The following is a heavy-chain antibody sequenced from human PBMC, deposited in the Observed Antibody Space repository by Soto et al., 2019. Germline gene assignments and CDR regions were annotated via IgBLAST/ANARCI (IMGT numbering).Heavy chain of an antibody. Sequence: QVQLQESGPGLVKPSETLSLTCTVSGASISSYYWSWIRQPPGKGLEWVGFIFHSGSTNCNPSLKSRVTFSGDPSKNQFPLKLASVTAADTAVYYCARDQNGSPHFDYWGQGILITVSS. V-gene: IGHV4-59*01. J-gene: IGHJ4*02. CDR2: IFHSGST. D-gene: IGHD1-26*01. CDR3: ARDQNGSPHFDY. CDR1: GASISSYY.